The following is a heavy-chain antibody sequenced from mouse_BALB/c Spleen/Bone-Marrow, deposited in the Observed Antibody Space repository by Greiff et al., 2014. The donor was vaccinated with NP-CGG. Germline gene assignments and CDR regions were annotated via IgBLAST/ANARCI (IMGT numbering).Heavy chain of an antibody. CDR2: IDPSDSET. Sequence: VQLVESGPQLVRPGASVKISSKASGYSFTSYWMHWVKQRPGQGLEWIGMIDPSDSETRLNQKFKDKATLTVDKSSSTAYMQLSSPTSEDSAVYYCASPSDGNPFAYWGQGTLVTVSA. V-gene: IGHV1S126*01. D-gene: IGHD2-1*01. J-gene: IGHJ3*01. CDR3: ASPSDGNPFAY. CDR1: GYSFTSYW.